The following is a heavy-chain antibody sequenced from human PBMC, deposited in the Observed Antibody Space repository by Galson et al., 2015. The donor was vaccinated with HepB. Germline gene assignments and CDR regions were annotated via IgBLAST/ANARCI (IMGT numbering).Heavy chain of an antibody. CDR3: AKEGHQTRFSSGWYFWFDP. CDR2: ISWNSDVI. D-gene: IGHD6-19*01. V-gene: IGHV3-9*01. Sequence: SLRLSCAASGFTFDDYAMHWVRQLPGKGLEWVSGISWNSDVIAFADSVKGRFSISRDNAKNSLYLQMNSLRPEDTALYYCAKEGHQTRFSSGWYFWFDPRGQGTQVTVAS. J-gene: IGHJ5*02. CDR1: GFTFDDYA.